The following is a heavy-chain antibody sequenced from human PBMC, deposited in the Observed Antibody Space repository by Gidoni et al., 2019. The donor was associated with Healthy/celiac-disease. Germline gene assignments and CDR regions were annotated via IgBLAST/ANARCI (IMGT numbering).Heavy chain of an antibody. CDR1: GFTFSSYA. J-gene: IGHJ3*02. Sequence: EVQLVESGGGLVQPGGSLRLSCSASGFTFSSYAMHWVRQAPGKGLEYVSAISSNGGSTYYADSVKGRFTISRDNSKNTLYLQMSSLRAEDTAVYYCVKDHVAAAGAAAFDIWGQGAMVTVSS. CDR3: VKDHVAAAGAAAFDI. D-gene: IGHD6-13*01. V-gene: IGHV3-64D*09. CDR2: ISSNGGST.